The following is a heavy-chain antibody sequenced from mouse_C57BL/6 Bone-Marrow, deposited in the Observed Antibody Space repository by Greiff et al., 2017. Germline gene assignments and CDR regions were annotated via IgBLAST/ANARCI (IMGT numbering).Heavy chain of an antibody. J-gene: IGHJ4*01. Sequence: VQLQQSGPELVKPGASVKISCKASGYTFTDYYMNWVKQSHGKSLEWIGDINPNNGGTSYNQKFKGKATLTVDKSSSTAYMELRSLTSEDSAVYYCALYYDYDYYAMDYWGQGTSVTVSS. CDR3: ALYYDYDYYAMDY. D-gene: IGHD2-4*01. CDR2: INPNNGGT. V-gene: IGHV1-26*01. CDR1: GYTFTDYY.